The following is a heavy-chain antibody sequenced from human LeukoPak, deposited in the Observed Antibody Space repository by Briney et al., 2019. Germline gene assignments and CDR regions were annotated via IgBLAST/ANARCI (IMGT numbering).Heavy chain of an antibody. CDR1: GFTFSSYG. CDR3: ASLSISPGGYYGMDV. CDR2: IWYDGSNK. Sequence: GRSLRLSCAASGFTFSSYGMHWVRQAPGKGLEWVAVIWYDGSNKYYADSVKGRFTISRDNSKNTLYLQMNSLRAEDTAVYYCASLSISPGGYYGMDVWGQGTTVTVSS. D-gene: IGHD4-23*01. V-gene: IGHV3-33*01. J-gene: IGHJ6*02.